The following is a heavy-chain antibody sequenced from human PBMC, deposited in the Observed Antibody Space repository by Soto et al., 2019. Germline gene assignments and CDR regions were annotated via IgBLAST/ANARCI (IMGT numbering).Heavy chain of an antibody. CDR2: LSYDGITQ. CDR3: AKEIMADGDSEY. Sequence: QVQLVESGGGVVQPGRSLRLSCAASGFTFSSNGMHWVRQAPGKGLEWVAVLSYDGITQYYTDSAKGRFTISRDTSKNTPYLQMNSLRSEDTGMYYCAKEIMADGDSEYWGQGTLVTVSS. CDR1: GFTFSSNG. J-gene: IGHJ4*02. V-gene: IGHV3-30*18. D-gene: IGHD4-17*01.